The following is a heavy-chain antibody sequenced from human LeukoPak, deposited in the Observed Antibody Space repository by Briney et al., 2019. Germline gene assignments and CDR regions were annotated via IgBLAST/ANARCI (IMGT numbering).Heavy chain of an antibody. Sequence: KPSETLSLTCAVYGGSFSGYYWSWIRQPPGKGLEWIGEINHSGSTNYNPSLKSRVTISVDTSKNQFSLKLSSVTAADTAVYYCARTPHDILTGYYYFDYWGQGTLVTVSS. CDR3: ARTPHDILTGYYYFDY. CDR1: GGSFSGYY. CDR2: INHSGST. J-gene: IGHJ4*02. V-gene: IGHV4-34*01. D-gene: IGHD3-9*01.